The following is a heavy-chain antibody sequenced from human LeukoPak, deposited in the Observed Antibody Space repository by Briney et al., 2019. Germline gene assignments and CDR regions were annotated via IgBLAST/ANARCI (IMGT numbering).Heavy chain of an antibody. D-gene: IGHD6-13*01. J-gene: IGHJ5*02. CDR3: ARDRVAAAGTNWFDP. CDR1: GFTFSGYN. CDR2: ISYDGRNK. Sequence: GGSLRLSCAASGFTFSGYNMHWVRQAPGKGLEWVAVISYDGRNKYYADSVKGRFTISRDNAKNSLYLQMNSLRAEDTAVYYCARDRVAAAGTNWFDPWGQGTLVTVSS. V-gene: IGHV3-30*04.